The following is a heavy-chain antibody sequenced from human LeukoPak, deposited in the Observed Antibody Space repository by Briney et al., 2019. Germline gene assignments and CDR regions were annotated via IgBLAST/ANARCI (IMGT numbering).Heavy chain of an antibody. V-gene: IGHV3-43*02. Sequence: GGSLRLSCAASGFTFSSYSMNWVRQAPGKGLEWVSLISGDGATTYYADSVKGRFNISRDNSKSSLYLQMNSLRSEDSALYYCAKDNQRGGFQHWGQGTLVTVSS. CDR2: ISGDGATT. CDR1: GFTFSSYS. D-gene: IGHD3-16*01. CDR3: AKDNQRGGFQH. J-gene: IGHJ1*01.